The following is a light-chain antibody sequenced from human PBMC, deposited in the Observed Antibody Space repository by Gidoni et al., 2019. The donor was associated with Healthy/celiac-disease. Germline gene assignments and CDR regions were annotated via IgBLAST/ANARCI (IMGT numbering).Light chain of an antibody. V-gene: IGKV3-20*01. J-gene: IGKJ1*01. CDR3: QQYGSSPWX. Sequence: EIVLTQSPGSLSLSPGERATLSCRASQSASSSYLAWYQQKPGQAPRLLIYGASSRATGIPDRFSGSGSGTDFTLTISRLEPEDFAVYYCQQYGSSPWXXXQGTKVEIK. CDR2: GAS. CDR1: QSASSSY.